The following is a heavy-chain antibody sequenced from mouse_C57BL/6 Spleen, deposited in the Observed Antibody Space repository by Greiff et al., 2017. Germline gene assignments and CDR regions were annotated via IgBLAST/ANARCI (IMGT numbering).Heavy chain of an antibody. CDR3: ARASWENYFDY. Sequence: EVQLVESGGGLVKPGGSLKLPCAASGFTFSDYGMNWVRQAPEKGLEWVAYISSGSSTISYADTVKGRFTISRDNAKNTLFLQMTSLRSEDTAMYYCARASWENYFDYWGQGTTLTVSS. CDR1: GFTFSDYG. D-gene: IGHD4-1*01. V-gene: IGHV5-17*01. J-gene: IGHJ2*01. CDR2: ISSGSSTI.